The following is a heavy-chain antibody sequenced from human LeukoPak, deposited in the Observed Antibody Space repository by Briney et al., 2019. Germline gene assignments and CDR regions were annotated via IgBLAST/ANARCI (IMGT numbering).Heavy chain of an antibody. CDR2: ISYDGSNK. V-gene: IGHV3-30*04. CDR1: GFTFSSYA. CDR3: AREYKEPQDIVVVVAAEPAFDI. Sequence: GGPLRLSCAASGFTFSSYAMHWVRQAPGKGLEWVAVISYDGSNKYYADSVKGRFTISRDNSKNTLYLQMNSLRAEDTAVYYCAREYKEPQDIVVVVAAEPAFDIWGQGTMVTVSS. J-gene: IGHJ3*02. D-gene: IGHD2-15*01.